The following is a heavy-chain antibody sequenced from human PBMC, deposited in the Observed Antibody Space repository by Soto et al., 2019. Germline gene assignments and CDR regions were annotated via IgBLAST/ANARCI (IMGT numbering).Heavy chain of an antibody. Sequence: GGSLRLSCAASGFTFSSYGMHWVRQAPGRGLEWVAVIWYDGSNKYYADSVEGRFTISRDNSKNTLYLQMNSLRAEDTAVYYCARDGIAVAYLFDYWGQGTLVTVSS. CDR1: GFTFSSYG. J-gene: IGHJ4*02. V-gene: IGHV3-33*01. CDR2: IWYDGSNK. D-gene: IGHD6-19*01. CDR3: ARDGIAVAYLFDY.